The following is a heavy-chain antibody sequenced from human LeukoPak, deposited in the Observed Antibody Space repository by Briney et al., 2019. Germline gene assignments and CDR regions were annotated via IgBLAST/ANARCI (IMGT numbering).Heavy chain of an antibody. CDR2: ISPYNGDT. J-gene: IGHJ4*02. Sequence: ASVKVSCKASGYSFSSYGISWLRQAPGQGLEYMGWISPYNGDTNYAQKLQGRVTMTTDTSTSTVYMELRSLRSDDTVVYYCAVRSGTYPYYFDYWGQGTLVTVSS. CDR3: AVRSGTYPYYFDY. CDR1: GYSFSSYG. V-gene: IGHV1-18*01. D-gene: IGHD3-10*01.